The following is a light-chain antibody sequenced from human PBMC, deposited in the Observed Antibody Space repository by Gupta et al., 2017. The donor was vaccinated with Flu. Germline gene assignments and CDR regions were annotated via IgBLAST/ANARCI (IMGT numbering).Light chain of an antibody. CDR2: GAS. CDR1: RERKND. CDR3: RQNYFFPQT. V-gene: IGKV1-6*02. J-gene: IGKJ1*01. Sequence: PSSLSPSVGDRVTITCRASRERKNDVGWFQQKPGKAPQLLIFGASRLKSGVPSRFSGSGAGSDFTLTINSLQPEDFATYYCRQNYFFPQTFGQGT.